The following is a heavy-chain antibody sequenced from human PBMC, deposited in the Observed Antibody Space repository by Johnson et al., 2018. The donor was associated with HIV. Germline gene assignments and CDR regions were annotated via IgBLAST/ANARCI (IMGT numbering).Heavy chain of an antibody. V-gene: IGHV3-66*02. J-gene: IGHJ3*02. CDR1: GFTVR. CDR2: IYSGGST. CDR3: AREGLNYYDSSGHAFDI. Sequence: VQLVESGGGLVQPGGSLRLSCAASGFTVRQGLEWVSVIYSGGSTYYADSVKGRFTISRDNSKNTLYLKINSLRAEDTAVYYCAREGLNYYDSSGHAFDIWGQGTMVTVSS. D-gene: IGHD3-22*01.